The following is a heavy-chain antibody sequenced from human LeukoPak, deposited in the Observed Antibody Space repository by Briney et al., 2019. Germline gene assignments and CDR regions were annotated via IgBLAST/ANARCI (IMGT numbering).Heavy chain of an antibody. Sequence: GASVKVSCKASGYTFTSYGISWVRQAPGQGLEWMGWISAYNGNTNYAQKFQGRVTITADESTSTAYMELSSLRSEDTAVYYCAREAVAGSAHFDYWGQGTLVTVSS. V-gene: IGHV1-18*01. D-gene: IGHD6-19*01. CDR3: AREAVAGSAHFDY. CDR2: ISAYNGNT. CDR1: GYTFTSYG. J-gene: IGHJ4*02.